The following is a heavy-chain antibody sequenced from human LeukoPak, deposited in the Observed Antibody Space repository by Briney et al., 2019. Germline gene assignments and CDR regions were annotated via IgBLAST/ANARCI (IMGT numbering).Heavy chain of an antibody. V-gene: IGHV1-69*13. D-gene: IGHD3-22*01. CDR3: ARSSGYYYTYDY. J-gene: IGHJ4*02. CDR2: IIPIFGTA. Sequence: SVKVSCKASGGTFCSYAISWVRQAPGQGLEWMGGIIPIFGTANYAQKFQGRVTITADESTSTAYMELSSLRSEDTAVYYCARSSGYYYTYDYWGQGTLVTVSS. CDR1: GGTFCSYA.